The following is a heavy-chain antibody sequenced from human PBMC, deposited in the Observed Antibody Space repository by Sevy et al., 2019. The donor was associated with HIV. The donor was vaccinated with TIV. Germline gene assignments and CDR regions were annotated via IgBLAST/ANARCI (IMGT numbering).Heavy chain of an antibody. J-gene: IGHJ4*02. V-gene: IGHV3-23*01. CDR2: LSGTGGST. CDR3: AKDLDIVAVAAAIRLSY. CDR1: GFSFRNYA. Sequence: GGSLRLSCAASGFSFRNYAMSWVCQAPGKGLESVSALSGTGGSTYYADSVKGRFTISRDNSKNTLYLQMNSLRVEDTAVYYCAKDLDIVAVAAAIRLSYWGQGTLVTVSS. D-gene: IGHD2-2*01.